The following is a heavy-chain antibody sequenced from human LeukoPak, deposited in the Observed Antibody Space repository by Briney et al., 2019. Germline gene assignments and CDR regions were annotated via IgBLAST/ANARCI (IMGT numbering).Heavy chain of an antibody. V-gene: IGHV1-2*02. CDR3: ARDQGPMVRGVTPFDY. CDR1: GYTFTGYY. D-gene: IGHD3-10*01. Sequence: ASVKVSCKASGYTFTGYYMHWVRQAPGQGLEWMGWINPNSGGTNYAQKFQGRVTMTRDTSISTAYMELSRLRSDDTAVYYCARDQGPMVRGVTPFDYWGQGTLVTVSS. CDR2: INPNSGGT. J-gene: IGHJ4*02.